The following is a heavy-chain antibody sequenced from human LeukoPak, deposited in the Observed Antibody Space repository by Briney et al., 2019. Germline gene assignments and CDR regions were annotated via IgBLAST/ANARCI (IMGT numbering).Heavy chain of an antibody. CDR3: ARDASGDYFDS. CDR1: GASISSHY. V-gene: IGHV4-59*11. CDR2: IYYRGST. Sequence: SETLSPTCTVSGASISSHYWNWIRQPPGKGLEWIGYIYYRGSTNYNPSLKSRVAISVDASKSQFSLRLSSVTAADTAVYYCARDASGDYFDSWGQGTLVTVSS. J-gene: IGHJ4*02. D-gene: IGHD4-17*01.